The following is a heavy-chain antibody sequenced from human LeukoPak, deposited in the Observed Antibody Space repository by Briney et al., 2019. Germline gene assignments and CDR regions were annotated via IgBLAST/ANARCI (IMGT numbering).Heavy chain of an antibody. CDR2: ISSNGRIT. D-gene: IGHD6-19*01. CDR3: ARVSGWYWFDN. CDR1: GFTFGTYA. V-gene: IGHV3-64*02. Sequence: GGSLRVSCAASGFTFGTYAMHWVRQAPGKGLEYVSAISSNGRITYYADSVKGRFTISRDNSKNILYLQMGSLRTEDTAVYYCARVSGWYWFDNWGQGTLVTVSS. J-gene: IGHJ4*02.